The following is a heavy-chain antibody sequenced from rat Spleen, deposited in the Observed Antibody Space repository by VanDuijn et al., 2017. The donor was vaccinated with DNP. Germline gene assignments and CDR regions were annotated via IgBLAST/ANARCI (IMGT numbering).Heavy chain of an antibody. CDR3: ARRGLRRVLDA. CDR1: GFTFSNHD. Sequence: EVQLVESGGGLVQPGRSLTLSCTASGFTFSNHDMAWVRQAPTKGLEWVASISPSGDSTYYRDSVKGRFTVSRDNAKGGLYLQMDSLRSEDTATYYCARRGLRRVLDAWGQGTSVTVSS. J-gene: IGHJ4*01. V-gene: IGHV5-25*01. CDR2: ISPSGDST. D-gene: IGHD1-11*01.